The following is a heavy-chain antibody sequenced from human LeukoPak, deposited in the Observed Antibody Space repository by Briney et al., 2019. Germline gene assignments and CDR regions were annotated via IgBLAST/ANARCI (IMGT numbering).Heavy chain of an antibody. Sequence: GGSLRLSCAASGFTFSSYAMSWVRQAPGKGLEWVSAISGSGGSTYYADSVKGRFTIPRDNSKNTLYLQMNSLRAEDTAVYYCAKDLPVTIDGNWFDPWGQGTLVTVSS. V-gene: IGHV3-23*01. CDR2: ISGSGGST. CDR1: GFTFSSYA. CDR3: AKDLPVTIDGNWFDP. J-gene: IGHJ5*02. D-gene: IGHD4-17*01.